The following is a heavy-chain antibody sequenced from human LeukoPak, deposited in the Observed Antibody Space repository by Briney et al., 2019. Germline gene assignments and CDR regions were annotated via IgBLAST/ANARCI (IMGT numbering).Heavy chain of an antibody. CDR2: IYPGDSDT. CDR3: ASRKKGMATAGFDY. J-gene: IGHJ4*02. Sequence: GESLKISCKGSGYGFTSYWSGWVRQMPGKGLEWMGIIYPGDSDTRYSPSFQGQVTISAEKSISTAYLQWSSLKASDTALYYCASRKKGMATAGFDYWGQGTLVTVSS. CDR1: GYGFTSYW. V-gene: IGHV5-51*01. D-gene: IGHD5-24*01.